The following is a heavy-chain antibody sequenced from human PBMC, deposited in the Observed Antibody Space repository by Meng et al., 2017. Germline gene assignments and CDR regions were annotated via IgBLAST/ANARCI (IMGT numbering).Heavy chain of an antibody. Sequence: SVKVSCKASGDTFSSYDISWVRQAPGQGLEWMGGIIPIYGTANYAQKFQGRVTITADESTSTAYMELSSLRSEDTAVYYCSRGHATTRDYYYGRDVWGQGTTVTVSS. J-gene: IGHJ6*02. D-gene: IGHD1-7*01. CDR3: SRGHATTRDYYYGRDV. CDR1: GDTFSSYD. CDR2: IIPIYGTA. V-gene: IGHV1-69*13.